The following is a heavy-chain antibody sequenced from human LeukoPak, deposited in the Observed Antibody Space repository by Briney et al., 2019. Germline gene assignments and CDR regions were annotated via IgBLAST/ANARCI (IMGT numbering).Heavy chain of an antibody. D-gene: IGHD2/OR15-2a*01. CDR2: INHSGST. CDR1: GGSFSGYY. CDR3: ARNSPAIGTRDAFDI. V-gene: IGHV4-34*01. J-gene: IGHJ3*02. Sequence: PSETLSLTCAVHGGSFSGYYWSWLRQPPGKGLEWIGEINHSGSTNYNPSFKSRGSISVDTSKNQFSLKLSSVTAADTAVYYCARNSPAIGTRDAFDIWGQGTMVTVSS.